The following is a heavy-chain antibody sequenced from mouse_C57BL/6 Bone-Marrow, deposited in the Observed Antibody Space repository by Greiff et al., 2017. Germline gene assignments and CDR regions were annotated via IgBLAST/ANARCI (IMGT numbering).Heavy chain of an antibody. D-gene: IGHD1-1*01. Sequence: QVQLQQSGAELVRPGASVKLSCKASGYTFTDYYINWVKQRPGQGLEWIARIYPGSGNTYYNEKFKGKDTLTAEKSSSTAYMQLSSLTSEDSAVYFCARRIYDYGSSRDYYAMDYWGQGTSVTVSS. J-gene: IGHJ4*01. CDR2: IYPGSGNT. CDR1: GYTFTDYY. CDR3: ARRIYDYGSSRDYYAMDY. V-gene: IGHV1-76*01.